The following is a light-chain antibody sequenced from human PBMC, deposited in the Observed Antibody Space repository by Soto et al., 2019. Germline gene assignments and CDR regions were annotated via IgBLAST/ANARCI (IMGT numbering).Light chain of an antibody. CDR3: GSYTSTSTLYV. CDR1: SSDVGSYNL. V-gene: IGLV2-14*02. J-gene: IGLJ1*01. Sequence: QSVLTQPASVSGSPGQSITISCTGTSSDVGSYNLVSWYQQHPGKAPKLMIYEVSSRPSGVSNRFSGSKSGNTASLTISGLQAEDEADYFCGSYTSTSTLYVFGSGTKLTVL. CDR2: EVS.